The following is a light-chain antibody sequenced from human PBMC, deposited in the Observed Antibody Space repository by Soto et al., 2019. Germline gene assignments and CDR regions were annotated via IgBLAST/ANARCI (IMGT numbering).Light chain of an antibody. CDR2: RAS. CDR3: HQFGSSPLDT. V-gene: IGKV3-20*01. J-gene: IGKJ3*01. CDR1: QTISSSF. Sequence: EIVLTQSPGTLSLSPGERATLSCRASQTISSSFLAWYQQKPGQAPRLLIYRASRRAPGIPDRCSGSGSWADFSLTISRLEPEDFAVDDCHQFGSSPLDTFGPGTKV.